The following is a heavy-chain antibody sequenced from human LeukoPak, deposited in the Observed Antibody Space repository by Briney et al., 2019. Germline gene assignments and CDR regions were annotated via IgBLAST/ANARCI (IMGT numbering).Heavy chain of an antibody. J-gene: IGHJ4*02. CDR1: GFTFSSYW. Sequence: GGSLRLSCAASGFTFSSYWMHWVRHAPGKGLVWVSRIDTDGSNTAYADSVKGRFTISRDNAKDTLYLQMNSLRAEDTAVYYCTRGGTTLDYWGQGTLVTVSS. CDR3: TRGGTTLDY. D-gene: IGHD1-7*01. CDR2: IDTDGSNT. V-gene: IGHV3-74*01.